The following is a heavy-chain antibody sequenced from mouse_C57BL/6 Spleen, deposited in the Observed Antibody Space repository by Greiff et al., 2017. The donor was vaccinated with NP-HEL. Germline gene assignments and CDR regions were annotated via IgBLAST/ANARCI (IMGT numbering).Heavy chain of an antibody. CDR3: ARDRDYGNYDYAMDY. Sequence: EVQVVESGGGLVKPGGSLKLSCAASGFTFSSYAMSWVRQTPEKRLEWVATISDGGSYTYYPDNVKGRFTISRDNAKNNLYLQMSHLKSEDTAMYYCARDRDYGNYDYAMDYWGQGTSVTVSS. CDR1: GFTFSSYA. CDR2: ISDGGSYT. V-gene: IGHV5-4*01. D-gene: IGHD2-1*01. J-gene: IGHJ4*01.